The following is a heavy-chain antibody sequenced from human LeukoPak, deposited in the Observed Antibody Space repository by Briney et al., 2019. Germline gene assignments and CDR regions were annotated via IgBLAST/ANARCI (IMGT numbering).Heavy chain of an antibody. CDR1: GFTFSSYS. V-gene: IGHV3-21*01. Sequence: GGSLRLSCAASGFTFSSYSMNWVRQAPGKGLEWVSSISSSGSYIYYADSVKGRFTISRDNAKSSLYLQMNSLRAEDTAVYYCARVEGYNFFDYWGQGTLVTVSS. CDR3: ARVEGYNFFDY. CDR2: ISSSGSYI. D-gene: IGHD5-24*01. J-gene: IGHJ4*02.